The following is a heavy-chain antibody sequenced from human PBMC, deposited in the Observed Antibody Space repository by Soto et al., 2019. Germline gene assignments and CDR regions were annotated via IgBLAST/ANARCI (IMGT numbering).Heavy chain of an antibody. J-gene: IGHJ4*02. V-gene: IGHV3-7*01. Sequence: EVHLVESGGALVQPGGPLGLSCVVSGFTFSRYWMSWVRQAPGKGLEWVANIKEDGSEKYYVDSVRGRFTISRDNTKNSLYLQMNSPRAEDTAVDYCARDMDDSSDYGDYWGQGTLVTVSS. D-gene: IGHD4-4*01. CDR3: ARDMDDSSDYGDY. CDR1: GFTFSRYW. CDR2: IKEDGSEK.